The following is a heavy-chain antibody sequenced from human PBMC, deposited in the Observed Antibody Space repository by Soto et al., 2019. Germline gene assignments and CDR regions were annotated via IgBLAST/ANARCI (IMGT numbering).Heavy chain of an antibody. CDR3: AKEAGPGQIVHFED. J-gene: IGHJ4*02. D-gene: IGHD3-3*02. V-gene: IGHV3-23*01. CDR2: ISGTGSDL. Sequence: PGGSLRLSCAASGFTFTSFAMAWVRQAPGKGLEWVSSISGTGSDLHYADSVKDRFTISRDSSKSTLYLQMNSLRAEDTATYFCAKEAGPGQIVHFEDWGLGAVVTVSS. CDR1: GFTFTSFA.